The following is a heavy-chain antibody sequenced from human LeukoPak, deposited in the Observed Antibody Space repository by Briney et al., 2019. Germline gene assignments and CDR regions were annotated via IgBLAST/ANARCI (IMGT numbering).Heavy chain of an antibody. Sequence: PGGSLRLSCAASGFTFSSYAMSWVRQAPGKGLEWVSAISGSGGSTYYADSVKGRFTISRDNSKNTLYLQMNSLRAEDTAVYYCAKPGYSGYGSPNDYWGQGTLVTVSS. CDR2: ISGSGGST. CDR1: GFTFSSYA. CDR3: AKPGYSGYGSPNDY. V-gene: IGHV3-23*01. D-gene: IGHD5-12*01. J-gene: IGHJ4*02.